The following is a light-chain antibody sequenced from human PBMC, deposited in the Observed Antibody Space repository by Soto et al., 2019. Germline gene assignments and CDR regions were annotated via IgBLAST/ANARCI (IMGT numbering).Light chain of an antibody. J-gene: IGKJ2*01. CDR3: QQYGSSPLYT. CDR2: GAS. CDR1: QSVSSSY. V-gene: IGKV3-20*01. Sequence: EIVLTQSPGTLSLSPGERATLSCRASQSVSSSYLAWYQQKPGQAPRLLIYGASSRPTGIPDRFSGSGSGTDFTLTISRLEPEDLAVYYCQQYGSSPLYTFGRGTKLEIK.